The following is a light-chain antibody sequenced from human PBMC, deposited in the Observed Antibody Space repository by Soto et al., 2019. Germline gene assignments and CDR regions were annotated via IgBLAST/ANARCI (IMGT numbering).Light chain of an antibody. Sequence: DIQMTQSPSTLSASVGDRVTITCRASQSISTWLAWYQQKPGKAPRLLIYHASNLESGVPSRFSGSGSGTEFTLTISSLQPDDFATYYCQHYYNYPWTFGQGTKVEIK. V-gene: IGKV1-5*01. CDR2: HAS. CDR3: QHYYNYPWT. J-gene: IGKJ1*01. CDR1: QSISTW.